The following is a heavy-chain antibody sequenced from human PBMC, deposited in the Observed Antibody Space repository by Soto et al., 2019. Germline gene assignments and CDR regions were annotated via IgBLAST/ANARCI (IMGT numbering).Heavy chain of an antibody. CDR2: INPNSGGT. CDR1: GYTFTGYY. J-gene: IGHJ6*04. CDR3: ARNQHIVVVSDMGGKRYYGMDV. Sequence: ASVKVSCKASGYTFTGYYMHWVRQAPGQGLEWMGWINPNSGGTNYAQKFQGWVTMTRDTSISTAYMELSRLRSDDTAVYYCARNQHIVVVSDMGGKRYYGMDVWGKGPTVTSPQ. V-gene: IGHV1-2*04. D-gene: IGHD2-21*02.